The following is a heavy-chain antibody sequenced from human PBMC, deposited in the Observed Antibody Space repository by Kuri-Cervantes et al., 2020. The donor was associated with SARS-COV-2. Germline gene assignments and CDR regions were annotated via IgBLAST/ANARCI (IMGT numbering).Heavy chain of an antibody. V-gene: IGHV4-61*01. CDR3: QRASYCGGDCYSDAFDI. D-gene: IGHD2-21*01. CDR2: IYYSGST. CDR1: GGSVSSGSYY. Sequence: GSLRLSCTVSGGSVSSGSYYWSWIRQPPGKGLEWIGYIYYSGSTNYNPSLKSRVTISVDTSKNQFSLKLSSVTAADTAVYYCQRASYCGGDCYSDAFDIWGQGTMVTVSS. J-gene: IGHJ3*02.